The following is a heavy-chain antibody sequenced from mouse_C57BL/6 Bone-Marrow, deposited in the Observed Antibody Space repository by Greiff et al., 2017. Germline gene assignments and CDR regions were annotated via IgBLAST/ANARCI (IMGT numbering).Heavy chain of an antibody. CDR2: IHPSDSDT. V-gene: IGHV1-74*01. J-gene: IGHJ1*03. Sequence: QVQLQQPGAELVKPGASVKVSCKASGYTFTSYWMHWVKQRPGQGLEWIGRIHPSDSDTNYNQKFKGKATLTVDKSSSTAYMQLSRLTSEDSAVYYCATNRGIYYDYDGDWYFDVWGTGTTVTVSS. CDR3: ATNRGIYYDYDGDWYFDV. CDR1: GYTFTSYW. D-gene: IGHD2-4*01.